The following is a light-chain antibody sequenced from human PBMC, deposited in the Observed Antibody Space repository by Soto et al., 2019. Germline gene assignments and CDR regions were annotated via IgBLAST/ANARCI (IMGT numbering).Light chain of an antibody. CDR1: SSNIGSNT. Sequence: QSVLTQPPSASGTPGQRVTISCSGSSSNIGSNTVNWYQQLPGTAPKLLIYSNNQRPSGVPDRFSGSKSGTSASLAISGLQSEDEDDYYCAAWDDSLTGVVFGGGTKATVL. J-gene: IGLJ2*01. V-gene: IGLV1-44*01. CDR2: SNN. CDR3: AAWDDSLTGVV.